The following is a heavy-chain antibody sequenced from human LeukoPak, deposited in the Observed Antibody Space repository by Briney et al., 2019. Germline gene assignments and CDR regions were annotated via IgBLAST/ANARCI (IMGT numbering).Heavy chain of an antibody. CDR1: GFTFSSYA. Sequence: PGGSLRLSCAGSGFTFSSYAMSWVRQAPGKGLEWVSAISGSGGSSYHADSVKGRFTISRDNSKNTLYLHMNSLRAEDTAVYYCAKGQLDDSSGYYYSGYFDLWGRGSLVTVSS. CDR3: AKGQLDDSSGYYYSGYFDL. J-gene: IGHJ2*01. D-gene: IGHD3-22*01. CDR2: ISGSGGSS. V-gene: IGHV3-23*01.